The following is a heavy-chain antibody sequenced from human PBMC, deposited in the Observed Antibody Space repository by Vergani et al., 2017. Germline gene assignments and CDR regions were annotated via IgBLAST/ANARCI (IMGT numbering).Heavy chain of an antibody. CDR2: INHSGST. J-gene: IGHJ5*02. CDR3: ARRHGSGSYYNQRTNWFDP. CDR1: GGSFSGNY. D-gene: IGHD3-10*01. V-gene: IGHV4-34*01. Sequence: QVQLQQRGEGLLKPSEPLSFTCAVYGGSFSGNYWSWIRQPQGKGLEWFGEINHSGSTNYNPSLKSRVTISVDTSKNPFSLKVSSVTAADTAVYYCARRHGSGSYYNQRTNWFDPWGQGTLVTVSS.